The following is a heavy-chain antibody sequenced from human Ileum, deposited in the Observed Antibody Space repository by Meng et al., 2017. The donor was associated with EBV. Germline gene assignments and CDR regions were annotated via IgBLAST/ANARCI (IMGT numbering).Heavy chain of an antibody. CDR2: IYYSGGK. Sequence: EPAPRLRNPSGPRARTRTSPGAAIGRRPYYCGSVRLPARKSLGWIGSIYYSGGKYYNMSLESRLTISVDTSKNQFFLELSSMTAADSAMYYCARATTITRGHWFDPWGQGTLVTVSS. D-gene: IGHD4-11*01. CDR1: GAAIGRRPYY. V-gene: IGHV4-39*07. CDR3: ARATTITRGHWFDP. J-gene: IGHJ5*02.